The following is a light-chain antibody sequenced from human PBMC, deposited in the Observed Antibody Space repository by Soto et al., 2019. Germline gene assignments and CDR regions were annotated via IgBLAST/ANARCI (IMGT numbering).Light chain of an antibody. Sequence: AIQMTQSPSSLSASVGDRVTITCRASQGIRNDLGWYQQKPGKAPKLLISAASTLQSGVPSRFSGSGFDTDFTLTISSLQPEDFATYYCLQDYDYPLTFGGGTKVEIK. V-gene: IGKV1-6*01. CDR2: AAS. CDR1: QGIRND. J-gene: IGKJ4*01. CDR3: LQDYDYPLT.